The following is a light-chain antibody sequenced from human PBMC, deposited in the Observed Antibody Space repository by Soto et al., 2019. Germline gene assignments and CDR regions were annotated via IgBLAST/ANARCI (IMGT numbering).Light chain of an antibody. CDR2: GAS. Sequence: IVLTQSPDTLSLSPGDRATLSCRASQSISSSFLAWYQQKPGQAPRLLICGASSRATGIADRFSGSGSGTEFILTISSLQSEDFAVYYCQQYTNWPRTFGQGTKVDIK. CDR1: QSISSSF. J-gene: IGKJ1*01. V-gene: IGKV3-20*01. CDR3: QQYTNWPRT.